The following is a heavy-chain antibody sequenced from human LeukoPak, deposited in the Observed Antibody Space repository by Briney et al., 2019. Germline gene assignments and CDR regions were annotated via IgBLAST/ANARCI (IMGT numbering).Heavy chain of an antibody. CDR2: IYYSGST. J-gene: IGHJ4*02. CDR1: GGSISSYY. D-gene: IGHD5-24*01. CDR3: VRRTEWLQNFDY. Sequence: SETLSLTCTVSGGSISSYYWSWIRQPPGKGLEWIGYIYYSGSTNYNPSLKSRVTISVDTSQNQFSLKLSSMTAADTAVYYCVRRTEWLQNFDYWGQGTLVTVSS. V-gene: IGHV4-59*12.